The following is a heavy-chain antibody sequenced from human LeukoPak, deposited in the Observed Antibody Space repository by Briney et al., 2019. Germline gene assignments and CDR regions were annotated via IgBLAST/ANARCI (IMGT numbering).Heavy chain of an antibody. V-gene: IGHV3-23*01. D-gene: IGHD2-21*01. J-gene: IGHJ4*02. CDR2: ISGSGGST. Sequence: GGSLRLSCADSGFTFSSYAMSWVRQAPGKGLEWVSAISGSGGSTYYADSVKGRFTISRDNSKNTLYLQMNSLRAEDTAVYYCAKESTWGVVVIAIPSYFDYWGQRTLVTVSS. CDR3: AKESTWGVVVIAIPSYFDY. CDR1: GFTFSSYA.